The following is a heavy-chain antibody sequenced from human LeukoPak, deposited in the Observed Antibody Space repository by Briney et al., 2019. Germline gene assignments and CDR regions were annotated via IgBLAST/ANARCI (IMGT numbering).Heavy chain of an antibody. J-gene: IGHJ4*02. D-gene: IGHD2-2*01. V-gene: IGHV3-20*04. CDR3: ARAPITSPFYFDY. CDR2: INWSGGST. Sequence: GGSLRLSCTASGFAFDEHGMSWVRQVPGKGLEWVSGINWSGGSTGYADPLRGRLTISRDNAKNSLYLQMDRLRAEDTALYYCARAPITSPFYFDYWGQGTMVTVSS. CDR1: GFAFDEHG.